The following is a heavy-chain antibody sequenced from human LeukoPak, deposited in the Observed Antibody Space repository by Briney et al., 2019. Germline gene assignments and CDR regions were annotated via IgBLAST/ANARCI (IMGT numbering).Heavy chain of an antibody. J-gene: IGHJ3*02. CDR2: ISAYNGNT. D-gene: IGHD6-13*01. CDR1: GYTFTSYG. Sequence: GASVKVSCKASGYTFTSYGISWVRQAPGQGLEWMGWISAYNGNTNYAQKLQGRVTMTRNTPISTAYMELRSLRSDDTAVYYCARDRGITAAGPDAFDIWGQGTMVTVSS. V-gene: IGHV1-18*01. CDR3: ARDRGITAAGPDAFDI.